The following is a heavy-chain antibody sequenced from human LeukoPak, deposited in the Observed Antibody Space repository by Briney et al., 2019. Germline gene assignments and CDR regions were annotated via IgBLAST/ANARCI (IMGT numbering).Heavy chain of an antibody. CDR3: ARVTSITTDY. Sequence: ASVKVSCKASGYTFTGYYIHWVRQAPGQGLEWTGWIYPDSGGTNYAQKFQGRVTMTRDTSITTAYMELSGLTSDDTAVYYCARVTSITTDYWGQGTLVTVSS. V-gene: IGHV1-2*02. CDR1: GYTFTGYY. J-gene: IGHJ4*02. CDR2: IYPDSGGT. D-gene: IGHD2-21*02.